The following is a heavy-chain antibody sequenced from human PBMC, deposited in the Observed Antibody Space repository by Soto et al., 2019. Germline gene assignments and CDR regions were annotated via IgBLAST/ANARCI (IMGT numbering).Heavy chain of an antibody. CDR2: IVPLFGTA. D-gene: IGHD3-3*01. CDR1: GGTFGNTA. CDR3: ARDGDPGYSFWSGPLGGGRFEP. Sequence: QVQLVQSGAEVKEPGSSVNVSCKTSGGTFGNTAVTWVRQVPGQGLEWIGGIVPLFGTANYAQKFRGRVMITADESRRTASMDVSSLRSDDTAIYYCARDGDPGYSFWSGPLGGGRFEPWGQGTLVTVSS. V-gene: IGHV1-69*12. J-gene: IGHJ5*02.